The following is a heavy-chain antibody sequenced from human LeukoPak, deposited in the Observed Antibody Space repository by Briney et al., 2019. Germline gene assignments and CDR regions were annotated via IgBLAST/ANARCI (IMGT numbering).Heavy chain of an antibody. CDR1: GFTFSSYG. D-gene: IGHD2-15*01. Sequence: PGGSLRLSCAASGFTFSSYGMHWVRQAPGKGLEWVAFIRYDGSNKYYADSVNGRFTISRDNSKNTLYLQMNSLRAEDTAVYYCAKAVGRSGSYYYYMDVWGKGTTVTISS. CDR3: AKAVGRSGSYYYYMDV. V-gene: IGHV3-30*02. J-gene: IGHJ6*03. CDR2: IRYDGSNK.